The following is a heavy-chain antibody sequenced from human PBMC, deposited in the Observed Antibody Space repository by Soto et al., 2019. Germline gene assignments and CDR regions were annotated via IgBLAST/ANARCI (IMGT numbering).Heavy chain of an antibody. Sequence: ASVKVSCKASGYTFTSYGISWVRQAPGQGLEWMGWISAYNGNTNYAQKLQGRVTMTTDTSTSAAYMELRSLRADDTAVYYCGRNGHSSSWYVGYYYYYYMDVWGKGTTVTVSS. CDR3: GRNGHSSSWYVGYYYYYYMDV. J-gene: IGHJ6*03. V-gene: IGHV1-18*01. CDR2: ISAYNGNT. D-gene: IGHD6-13*01. CDR1: GYTFTSYG.